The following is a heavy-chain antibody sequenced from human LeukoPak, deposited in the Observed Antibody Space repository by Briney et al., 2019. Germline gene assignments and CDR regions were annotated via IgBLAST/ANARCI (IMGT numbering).Heavy chain of an antibody. CDR1: EYTFTSYY. Sequence: RASVKVSCKASEYTFTSYYMHWVRQAPGQGLEWMGIINPSGGSTSYAQKFQGRVTMTRDTSTSTVYMELSSLRSEDTAVCYCARRSNYFYYYYGMDVWGQGTTVTVSS. J-gene: IGHJ6*02. D-gene: IGHD4-11*01. V-gene: IGHV1-46*01. CDR3: ARRSNYFYYYYGMDV. CDR2: INPSGGST.